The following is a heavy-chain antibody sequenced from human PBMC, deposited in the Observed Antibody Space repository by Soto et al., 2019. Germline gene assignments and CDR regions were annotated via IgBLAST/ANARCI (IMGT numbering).Heavy chain of an antibody. V-gene: IGHV3-23*01. Sequence: GGSLRLSCAASGFTFSSYAMSWVRQAPGKGLEWVSAISGSGGSTYYADSVKGRFTISRDNSKNTLYLQMNSLRAEDTAVYYCAKDSFTVPEDIVVVVAATDDDYYYGMDVWGQGTTVTVSS. D-gene: IGHD2-15*01. J-gene: IGHJ6*02. CDR3: AKDSFTVPEDIVVVVAATDDDYYYGMDV. CDR1: GFTFSSYA. CDR2: ISGSGGST.